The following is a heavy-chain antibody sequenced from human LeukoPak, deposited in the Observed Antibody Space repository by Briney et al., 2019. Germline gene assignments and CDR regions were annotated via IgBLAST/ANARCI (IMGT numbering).Heavy chain of an antibody. Sequence: GGSLRLSCAASGFTFSDHYVDRVRQAPGKGLEWVGRSRNKPNSYTTLYAASVKGRFTISRDDSKNSVYLQMSSLKTEDTAVYYCTRDLLMTTVDYWGQGTLVTVSS. CDR1: GFTFSDHY. D-gene: IGHD4-17*01. CDR2: SRNKPNSYTT. V-gene: IGHV3-72*01. CDR3: TRDLLMTTVDY. J-gene: IGHJ4*02.